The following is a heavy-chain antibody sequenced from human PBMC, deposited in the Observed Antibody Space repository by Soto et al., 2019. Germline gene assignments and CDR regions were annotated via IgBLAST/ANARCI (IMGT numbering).Heavy chain of an antibody. CDR2: IIPIFGTA. V-gene: IGHV1-69*12. Sequence: QVQLVQSGAEVKKLGSSVKVSCKASGGTFSSYAISWVRQAPGQGLEWMGGIIPIFGTANYAQKFQGRVTITADEFTSTAYMELSSLRSEDTAVYYCASPPDNSYYYGMDVWGQGTTVTVSS. CDR1: GGTFSSYA. D-gene: IGHD2-15*01. J-gene: IGHJ6*02. CDR3: ASPPDNSYYYGMDV.